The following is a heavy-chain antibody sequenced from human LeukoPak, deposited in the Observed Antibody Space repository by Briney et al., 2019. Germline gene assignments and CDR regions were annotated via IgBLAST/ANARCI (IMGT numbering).Heavy chain of an antibody. CDR2: IYYSGST. Sequence: SETLSLTCTFSGGSISSYYWSWIRQPPGKGLEWIGDIYYSGSTNYNPSLKSRVTISVDTSKNQFPLKLSSVTAADAAVYYCARDIVGANPGGTFVIWGQGTMVTVSS. D-gene: IGHD1-26*01. CDR3: ARDIVGANPGGTFVI. J-gene: IGHJ3*02. CDR1: GGSISSYY. V-gene: IGHV4-59*01.